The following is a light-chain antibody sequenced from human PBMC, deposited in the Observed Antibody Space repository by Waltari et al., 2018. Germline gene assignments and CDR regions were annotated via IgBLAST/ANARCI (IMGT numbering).Light chain of an antibody. Sequence: IQLTQSPSSLSASVGDRVTITCRASQDITNYLVWFQQKPGKAPNLLIYGASTLQSGVPSRFSGSGSGADYTLTITSLQPEDVGTYYCQTYFNAERTFGQGTRVEVK. CDR2: GAS. J-gene: IGKJ1*01. CDR1: QDITNY. V-gene: IGKV1-27*01. CDR3: QTYFNAERT.